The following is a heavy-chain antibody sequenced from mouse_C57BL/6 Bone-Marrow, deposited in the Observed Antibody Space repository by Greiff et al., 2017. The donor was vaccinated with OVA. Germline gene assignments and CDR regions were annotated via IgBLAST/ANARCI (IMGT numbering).Heavy chain of an antibody. Sequence: EVKLVESGGGLVKPGGSLKLSCAASGFTFSSYAMSWVRQTPEKRLEWVATISDGGSYTYYPDNVKGRFTISRDNAKNNLYLQMSHLKSEDTALYYCASHYGSSYYWYCDVWGTGTTVTVSS. D-gene: IGHD1-1*01. V-gene: IGHV5-4*03. J-gene: IGHJ1*03. CDR2: ISDGGSYT. CDR3: ASHYGSSYYWYCDV. CDR1: GFTFSSYA.